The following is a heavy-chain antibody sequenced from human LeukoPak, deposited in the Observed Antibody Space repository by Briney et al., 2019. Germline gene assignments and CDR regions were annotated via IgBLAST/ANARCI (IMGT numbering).Heavy chain of an antibody. Sequence: ASVKVSCKTSGYTFTSYGIIWVRQAPGQGLEWMGWISAYNGNTNYAQKLQGRVTMTTDTSTSTAYMELRSLRSDDTAVYYCARASGARQYYYGADYWGQGTLVTVSS. CDR2: ISAYNGNT. V-gene: IGHV1-18*01. J-gene: IGHJ4*02. CDR3: ARASGARQYYYGADY. D-gene: IGHD3-10*01. CDR1: GYTFTSYG.